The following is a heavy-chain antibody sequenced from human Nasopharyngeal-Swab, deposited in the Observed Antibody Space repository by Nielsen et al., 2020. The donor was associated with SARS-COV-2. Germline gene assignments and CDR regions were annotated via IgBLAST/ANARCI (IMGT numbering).Heavy chain of an antibody. CDR2: ISGGSRAI. D-gene: IGHD6-13*01. Sequence: VRQAPGKGLEWVSYISGGSRAIYYADSVKGRFTISRDNSKNTLYLQMNSLRAEDTAVYYCARLGSSSWYANWFDPWGQGTLVTVSS. J-gene: IGHJ5*02. CDR3: ARLGSSSWYANWFDP. V-gene: IGHV3-48*01.